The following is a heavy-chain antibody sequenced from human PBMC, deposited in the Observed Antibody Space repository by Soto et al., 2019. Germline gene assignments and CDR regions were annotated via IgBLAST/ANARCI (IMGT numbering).Heavy chain of an antibody. V-gene: IGHV1-58*01. CDR3: AAEEGATPFAFDI. J-gene: IGHJ3*02. Sequence: GASGKVSCKASGFTFTSSAVQWVRQARGQRLEWIGWIVVGSGNTNYAQKFQERVTITRDMSTSTAYMELSSLRSEDTAVYYCAAEEGATPFAFDIWGQGTMVTVSS. CDR1: GFTFTSSA. D-gene: IGHD1-26*01. CDR2: IVVGSGNT.